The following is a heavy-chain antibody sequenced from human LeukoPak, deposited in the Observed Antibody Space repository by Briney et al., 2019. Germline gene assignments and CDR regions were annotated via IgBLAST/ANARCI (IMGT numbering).Heavy chain of an antibody. V-gene: IGHV4-59*01. CDR3: ARDVGCSSTSCYLAFDI. CDR1: GGSISSYY. D-gene: IGHD2-2*01. J-gene: IGHJ3*02. Sequence: SSETLSLTCTVSGGSISSYYWSWIRQPPGKGLEWIGYMYYSGSTNYNPSLKSRVTISVDTSKNQFSLKLSSVTAADTAVYYCARDVGCSSTSCYLAFDICGQGTMVTVSS. CDR2: MYYSGST.